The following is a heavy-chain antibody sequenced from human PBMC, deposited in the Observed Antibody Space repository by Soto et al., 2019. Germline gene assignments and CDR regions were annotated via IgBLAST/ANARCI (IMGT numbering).Heavy chain of an antibody. V-gene: IGHV1-3*01. CDR3: ASTTGTYALEI. CDR1: GYSYISYA. CDR2: INADDDGT. Sequence: ASVKVSCKASGYSYISYAIHWVRQAPGQGLEWMGWINADDDGTKYSQKFQGRITITRDTHASTIYLELSSLTSEDTAIYYCASTTGTYALEIWGQGTPVTLSS. D-gene: IGHD1-1*01. J-gene: IGHJ4*02.